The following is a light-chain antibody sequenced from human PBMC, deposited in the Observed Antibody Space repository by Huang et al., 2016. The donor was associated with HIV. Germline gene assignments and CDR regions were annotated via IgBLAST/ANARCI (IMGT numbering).Light chain of an antibody. J-gene: IGKJ1*01. CDR3: QQYNTRRT. Sequence: EIVMTQSPATLSVSPGDRATLSCRASQSVNSYLAWYQQRPGQAPRFLIYDASTRATGIPSRFSGSGSGTEFTLTISSLQSEDVAVYYCQQYNTRRTFGQGTKVEIK. CDR2: DAS. CDR1: QSVNSY. V-gene: IGKV3-15*01.